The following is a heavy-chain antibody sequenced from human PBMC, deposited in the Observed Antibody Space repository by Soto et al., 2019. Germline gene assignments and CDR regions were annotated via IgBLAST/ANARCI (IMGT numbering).Heavy chain of an antibody. Sequence: EMQLLESGGGLVQPGGSLRLSCVVSGFAFSTYGVTWGRQAPGKGLEWVCGVSGGSGGTHYTDYVKGRFTISGDDSKNTVYLQMHSLRGEDTAVYYCTRWNGYGDLWGQGTLVTVSS. CDR3: TRWNGYGDL. CDR1: GFAFSTYG. CDR2: VSGGSGGT. D-gene: IGHD1-1*01. J-gene: IGHJ5*02. V-gene: IGHV3-23*01.